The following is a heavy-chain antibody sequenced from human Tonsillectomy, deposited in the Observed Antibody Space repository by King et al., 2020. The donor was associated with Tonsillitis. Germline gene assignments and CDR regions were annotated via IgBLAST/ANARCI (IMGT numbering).Heavy chain of an antibody. J-gene: IGHJ6*01. CDR2: IRFGGGEK. CDR1: GFTFSSYG. D-gene: IGHD3-10*01. V-gene: IGHV3-30*02. Sequence: VQLVESGGGVVQPGGSLRLSCPASGFTFSSYGIHWVRQAPGKGLEWVASIRFGGGEKYYTDSVKGRFNISRDNAKNTLYLEMNSLRAEDTAMYYCAKNLVRGSVNYYSRYSYYDMDVWGQGTTVTVSS. CDR3: AKNLVRGSVNYYSRYSYYDMDV.